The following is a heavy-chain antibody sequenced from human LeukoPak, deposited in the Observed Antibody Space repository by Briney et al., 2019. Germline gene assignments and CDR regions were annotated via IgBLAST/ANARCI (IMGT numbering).Heavy chain of an antibody. J-gene: IGHJ4*02. CDR3: ARGFDRAKVAY. V-gene: IGHV4-34*01. Sequence: SETLSLTCAVYGGSLNGYYRSWIRQPPGRGLEWIGEIHFSGSINYNPSLEGRVTMTVDTSKNQFSLRPSSVTAADTAVYYCARGFDRAKVAYWGQGTLVTVSS. D-gene: IGHD5-12*01. CDR2: IHFSGSI. CDR1: GGSLNGYY.